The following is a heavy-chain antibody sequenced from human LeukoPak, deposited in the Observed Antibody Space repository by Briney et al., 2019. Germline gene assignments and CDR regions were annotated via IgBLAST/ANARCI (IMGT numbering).Heavy chain of an antibody. V-gene: IGHV4-61*02. Sequence: SETLSLTCSVSGGSISSGSYYWSWIRQPAGKGLEWIGRIYTSGSTNYNPSLKSRVTISADTSKNQFSLKLSSVTAADTAVYYCARAVVHYYDSSGYYRWFDPWGQGTLVTVSS. J-gene: IGHJ5*02. CDR2: IYTSGST. CDR3: ARAVVHYYDSSGYYRWFDP. D-gene: IGHD3-22*01. CDR1: GGSISSGSYY.